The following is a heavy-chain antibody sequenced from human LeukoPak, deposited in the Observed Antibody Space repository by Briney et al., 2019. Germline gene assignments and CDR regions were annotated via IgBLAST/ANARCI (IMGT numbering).Heavy chain of an antibody. CDR1: GASISRTSYN. V-gene: IGHV4-39*01. D-gene: IGHD3-22*01. J-gene: IGHJ4*02. Sequence: PSETLSLTCTVSGASISRTSYNWGWIRQPPGKGLEWIGSTYFSGSTYYNPSLKSRVTISVDTSKNQFSLRLSSVTAADTAVYYCASQAVVLMTYIDFWGQGTLVTVSS. CDR2: TYFSGST. CDR3: ASQAVVLMTYIDF.